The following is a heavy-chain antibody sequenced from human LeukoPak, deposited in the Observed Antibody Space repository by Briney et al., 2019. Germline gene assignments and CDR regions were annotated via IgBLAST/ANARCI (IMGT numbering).Heavy chain of an antibody. CDR1: GGSFSGYY. CDR3: ASRRFSGYYDSSGSFWFDP. Sequence: PSETLSLTCAVYGGSFSGYYWSWIRQPPGKGLEWIGEINHSGSTNYNPSLKSRVTISVDTSKNQFSLKLSSVTAADTAVYYCASRRFSGYYDSSGSFWFDPRGQGTLVTVSS. J-gene: IGHJ5*02. CDR2: INHSGST. V-gene: IGHV4-34*01. D-gene: IGHD3-22*01.